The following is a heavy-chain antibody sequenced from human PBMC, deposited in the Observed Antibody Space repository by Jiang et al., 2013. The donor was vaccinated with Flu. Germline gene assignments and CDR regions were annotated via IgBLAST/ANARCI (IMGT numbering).Heavy chain of an antibody. J-gene: IGHJ4*02. Sequence: EDGETIYAQKFQGRVTMTEDTSTDTAYMELSSLRSEDTAVYYCAMDSGYWGQGTLVTVSS. CDR2: EDGET. D-gene: IGHD3/OR15-3a*01. CDR3: AMDSGY. V-gene: IGHV1-24*01.